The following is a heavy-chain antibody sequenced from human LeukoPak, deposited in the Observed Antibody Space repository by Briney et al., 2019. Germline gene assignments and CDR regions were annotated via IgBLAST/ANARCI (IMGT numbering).Heavy chain of an antibody. CDR2: INHSGST. D-gene: IGHD2-21*01. Sequence: PSETLSLTCAVYGGSFSGYYWSWIRQPPGKGLEWIGEINHSGSTNYNPSLKSRVTISVDTSKNQFSLKLSSVTAADTAVYYCARGDIVVGGGRNWFDPWGQGTLVTVSS. CDR3: ARGDIVVGGGRNWFDP. CDR1: GGSFSGYY. V-gene: IGHV4-34*01. J-gene: IGHJ5*02.